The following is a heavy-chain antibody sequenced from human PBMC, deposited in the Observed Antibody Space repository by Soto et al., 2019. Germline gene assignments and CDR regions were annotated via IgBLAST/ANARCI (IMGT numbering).Heavy chain of an antibody. Sequence: PGGSLRLSCAASGFTFGSYAMSWVRQAPGKGLEWVSAISGSGGSTYYADSVKGRFTISRDNSKNTLYLQMNSLRAEDTAVYYCARGSGDGSGTPSYYYYYYMDVWGKGTTVTVSS. CDR2: ISGSGGST. D-gene: IGHD3-10*01. CDR1: GFTFGSYA. J-gene: IGHJ6*03. V-gene: IGHV3-23*01. CDR3: ARGSGDGSGTPSYYYYYYMDV.